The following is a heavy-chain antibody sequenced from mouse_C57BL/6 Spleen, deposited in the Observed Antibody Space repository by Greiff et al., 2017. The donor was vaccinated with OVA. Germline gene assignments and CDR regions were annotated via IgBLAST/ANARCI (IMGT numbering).Heavy chain of an antibody. D-gene: IGHD1-1*01. V-gene: IGHV1-78*01. CDR3: AREADYYGSRAMDY. CDR2: IYPRDGST. J-gene: IGHJ4*01. CDR1: GYTFTDHT. Sequence: QVQLQQSDAELVKPGASVKISCKASGYTFTDHTIHWMKQRPEQGLEWIGYIYPRDGSTKYNERFKGKAALTADKSSSTAYMQLNSLTSEDSAVYFCAREADYYGSRAMDYWGQGTSVTVSS.